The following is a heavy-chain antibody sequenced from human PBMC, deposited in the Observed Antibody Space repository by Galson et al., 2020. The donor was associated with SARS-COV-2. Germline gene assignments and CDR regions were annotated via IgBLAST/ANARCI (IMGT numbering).Heavy chain of an antibody. CDR3: ARDLAPYYYDSSGYYSSRN. CDR1: ELPSISMA. J-gene: IGHJ4*02. Sequence: TGGSWNFPGQRLELPSISMAMHGFGKAQAKGWGGWAVFGMVGGNKNNEDSVKGGFTIPRDNSKNTLYLQMKSLRAEDTAVYYCARDLAPYYYDSSGYYSSRNWGQGTLVTVSS. CDR2: FGMVGGNK. D-gene: IGHD3-22*01. V-gene: IGHV3-33*07.